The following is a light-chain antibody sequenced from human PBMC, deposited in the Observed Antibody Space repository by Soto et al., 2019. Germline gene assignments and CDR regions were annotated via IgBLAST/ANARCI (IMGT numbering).Light chain of an antibody. V-gene: IGKV3-15*01. J-gene: IGKJ1*01. CDR2: GAS. CDR3: QQYSNWPWT. Sequence: EIVMTQSPATLSVSPGEKATLSCRASQSVTSYLAWYQQTPVQAPRLLIQGASARATDVPARFSGSGSGTELTLTISSLQSEDFAVYYCQQYSNWPWTFGQGTKVEI. CDR1: QSVTSY.